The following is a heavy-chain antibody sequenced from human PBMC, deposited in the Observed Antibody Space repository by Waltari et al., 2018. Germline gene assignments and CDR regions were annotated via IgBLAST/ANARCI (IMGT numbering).Heavy chain of an antibody. CDR1: GYTFTGYY. CDR3: ASYPQKMATAFDI. CDR2: INPNSGGR. Sequence: QVQLVQSGAEVKKPGASVKVSCKASGYTFTGYYMHWVRQAPGQGLEWMGWINPNSGGRNYAQKFQGRVTMTRDTSISTAYMELSRLRSDDTAVYYCASYPQKMATAFDIWGQGTMVTVSS. J-gene: IGHJ3*02. V-gene: IGHV1-2*02. D-gene: IGHD2-8*01.